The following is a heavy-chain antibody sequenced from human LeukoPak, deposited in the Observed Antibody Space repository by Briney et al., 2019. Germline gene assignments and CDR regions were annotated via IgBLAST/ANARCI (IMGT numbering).Heavy chain of an antibody. Sequence: GGSLRLSCAASGFTFSSYGMHWVRQAPGKGLEWVAVISYDGSNKYYADSVKGRFTISRDNSKNTLYLQMNSLRAEDTAVYYCARDSLSKAGAAFDIWGRGTMVTVSS. CDR3: ARDSLSKAGAAFDI. CDR2: ISYDGSNK. D-gene: IGHD1-14*01. CDR1: GFTFSSYG. V-gene: IGHV3-30*03. J-gene: IGHJ3*02.